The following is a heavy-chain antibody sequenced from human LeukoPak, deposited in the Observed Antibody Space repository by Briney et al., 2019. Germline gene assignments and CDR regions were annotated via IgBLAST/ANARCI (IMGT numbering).Heavy chain of an antibody. D-gene: IGHD3-3*01. V-gene: IGHV1-2*06. Sequence: ASVKVSCKASGYTFTGYYMHWVRQAPGQGLEWMGRINPNSGGTNYAQKFQGRVTMTRDTSISTAYMELSRLRSDDTAVYYCATDRGSVLRFLEWLSHWGQGTLVTVSS. CDR3: ATDRGSVLRFLEWLSH. CDR1: GYTFTGYY. J-gene: IGHJ4*02. CDR2: INPNSGGT.